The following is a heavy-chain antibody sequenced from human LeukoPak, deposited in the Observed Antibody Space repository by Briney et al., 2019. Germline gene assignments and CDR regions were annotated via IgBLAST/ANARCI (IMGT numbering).Heavy chain of an antibody. J-gene: IGHJ4*02. V-gene: IGHV4-34*01. CDR3: ARGFKYYYDR. CDR2: INHSGST. Sequence: SETLSLTCTVSGGSISSYYWNWIRQPPGKGLEWIGEINHSGSTNYNPSLKSRVTISVDTSKNQFSLKLSSVTAADTAVYYCARGFKYYYDRWGQGTLVTVSS. D-gene: IGHD3-22*01. CDR1: GGSISSYY.